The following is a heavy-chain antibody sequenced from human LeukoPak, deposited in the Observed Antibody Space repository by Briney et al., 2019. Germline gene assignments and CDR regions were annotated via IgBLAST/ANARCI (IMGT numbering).Heavy chain of an antibody. CDR3: AKGVRITMVRGAFDI. J-gene: IGHJ3*02. V-gene: IGHV3-9*01. CDR1: GFTFDDYA. Sequence: GGSLGLSCAASGFTFDDYAMYWVRQAPGKGLEWVSGISWNSGSIGYADSVKGRFTISRDNAKNSLYLQVNSLRAEDTALYYCAKGVRITMVRGAFDIWGQGTMVTVSS. D-gene: IGHD3-10*01. CDR2: ISWNSGSI.